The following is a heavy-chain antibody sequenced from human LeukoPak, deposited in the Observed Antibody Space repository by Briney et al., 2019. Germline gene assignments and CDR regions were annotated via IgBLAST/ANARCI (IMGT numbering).Heavy chain of an antibody. CDR3: ARSCITMVQTDDY. J-gene: IGHJ4*02. CDR2: ISSSGSTI. CDR1: GFAFSDYY. D-gene: IGHD3-10*01. Sequence: GGSLRLSCAASGFAFSDYYMSWIRQAPGKGLEWVSYISSSGSTIYYADSVKGRFTISRDNAKNSLYLQMNSLRAEDTAVYYCARSCITMVQTDDYWGQGTLVTVSS. V-gene: IGHV3-11*01.